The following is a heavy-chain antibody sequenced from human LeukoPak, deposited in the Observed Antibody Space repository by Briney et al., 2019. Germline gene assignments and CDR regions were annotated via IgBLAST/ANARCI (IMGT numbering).Heavy chain of an antibody. D-gene: IGHD6-6*01. V-gene: IGHV4-38-2*02. J-gene: IGHJ4*02. CDR3: ARAKFIAARPDVGFYY. CDR2: IYHSGST. Sequence: PSETLSLTCTVSGYSISSGYYWGWIRQPPGKGLEWIGSIYHSGSTYYNPSLKSRVTISVDTSKNQFSLKLSSVTAADTAVYYCARAKFIAARPDVGFYYWGQGTLVTVSS. CDR1: GYSISSGYY.